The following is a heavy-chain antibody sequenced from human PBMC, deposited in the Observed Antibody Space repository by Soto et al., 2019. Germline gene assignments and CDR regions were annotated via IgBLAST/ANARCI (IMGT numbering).Heavy chain of an antibody. Sequence: SETLSLTCTVSGGSLSSYYWSWIRQPPGKGLEWIGYIYYSGSTNYNPSLKRRVTISVDTSKNQFSLKLSSVTAADTAVYYCARDHRHSSSWYNYYGRGVWGQGNTVTVSS. CDR3: ARDHRHSSSWYNYYGRGV. D-gene: IGHD6-13*01. J-gene: IGHJ6*02. CDR1: GGSLSSYY. CDR2: IYYSGST. V-gene: IGHV4-59*01.